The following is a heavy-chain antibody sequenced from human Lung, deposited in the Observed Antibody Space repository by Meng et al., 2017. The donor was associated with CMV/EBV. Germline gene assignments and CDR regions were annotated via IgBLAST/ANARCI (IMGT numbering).Heavy chain of an antibody. CDR2: ILYDGSYK. CDR3: AKMVRTLAPGGGFDY. J-gene: IGHJ4*02. D-gene: IGHD4/OR15-4a*01. Sequence: GGSXRLSCAASGFTFSSYGMHWVRQALGKGLEWVAFILYDGSYKYSADSVKGRFTISRDNSKNTLYLQMNSLRAEDTAVYYCAKMVRTLAPGGGFDYWGQGTXVTVSS. CDR1: GFTFSSYG. V-gene: IGHV3-30*02.